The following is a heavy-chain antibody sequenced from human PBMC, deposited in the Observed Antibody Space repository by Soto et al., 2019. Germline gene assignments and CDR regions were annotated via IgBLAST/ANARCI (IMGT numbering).Heavy chain of an antibody. J-gene: IGHJ4*02. CDR2: ISGSGDST. CDR1: GFTFSSYA. CDR3: ARRGPGTYFDY. V-gene: IGHV3-23*01. D-gene: IGHD6-13*01. Sequence: EVQLLESGGGLVQPGGSLRLSCAASGFTFSSYAMRWVRQAPGKGLEWVSAISGSGDSTYYADSVKGRFTISRDNSKNTLYLKMNSLRVEDTAVYYCARRGPGTYFDYWGQGTLVTVSS.